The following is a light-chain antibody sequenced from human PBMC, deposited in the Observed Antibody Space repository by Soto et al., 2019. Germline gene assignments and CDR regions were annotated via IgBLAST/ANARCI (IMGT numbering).Light chain of an antibody. CDR3: QQRYSTPPIT. CDR2: AAS. J-gene: IGKJ5*01. V-gene: IGKV1-39*01. Sequence: DIQLTQSPSSLSASVGDRVTITCRASQSIAKYLNWYQHKPEKAPNLLIYAASSLQSGVPSRFSGSGSGAAFTLTISSLQPEDFATYYCQQRYSTPPITFGQGTRLEIK. CDR1: QSIAKY.